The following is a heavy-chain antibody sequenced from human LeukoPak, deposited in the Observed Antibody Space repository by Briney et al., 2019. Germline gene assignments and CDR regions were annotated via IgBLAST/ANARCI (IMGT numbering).Heavy chain of an antibody. CDR3: ARDLSATVYYYYGMDV. CDR1: GFTFSSYA. D-gene: IGHD4-4*01. J-gene: IGHJ6*02. V-gene: IGHV3-30-3*01. Sequence: PGRSLRLSCAASGFTFSSYAMHWVRQAPGKGLEWVAVISYDGSNKYYADSVKGRFTISRGNSKNTLYLQMNSLRAEDTAVYYCARDLSATVYYYYGMDVWGQGTTVTVSS. CDR2: ISYDGSNK.